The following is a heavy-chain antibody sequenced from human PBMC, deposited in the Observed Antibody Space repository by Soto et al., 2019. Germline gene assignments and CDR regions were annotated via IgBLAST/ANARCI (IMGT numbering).Heavy chain of an antibody. D-gene: IGHD2-15*01. Sequence: QVQLVESGGGVVQPGRSLRLSCAASGFTFSSYGMHWVRQAPGKGLEWVAVIWYDGSNKYYADSVKGRFTISRDNSKNTLYLQMNSVRDEDTAVDYCARDGYCSGGSCYSGPFFDYWGQGTLVTVSS. J-gene: IGHJ4*02. CDR3: ARDGYCSGGSCYSGPFFDY. CDR1: GFTFSSYG. V-gene: IGHV3-33*01. CDR2: IWYDGSNK.